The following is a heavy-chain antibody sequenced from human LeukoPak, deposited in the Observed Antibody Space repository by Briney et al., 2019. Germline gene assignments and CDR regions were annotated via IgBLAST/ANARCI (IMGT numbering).Heavy chain of an antibody. CDR1: GFTFSTYV. Sequence: PGGSLRLSCAASGFTFSTYVMSWVRQAPRKGLEWVSAISGSDGSTYYADSVKGRFTISRDNAKNSLYLLMNSLRVEDTAVYYCARAGYCSSTSCYVSLWGQGTLVTVSS. J-gene: IGHJ4*02. D-gene: IGHD2-2*03. CDR3: ARAGYCSSTSCYVSL. CDR2: ISGSDGST. V-gene: IGHV3-23*01.